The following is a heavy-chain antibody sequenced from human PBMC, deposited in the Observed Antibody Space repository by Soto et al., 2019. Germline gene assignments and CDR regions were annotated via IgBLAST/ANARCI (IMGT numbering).Heavy chain of an antibody. V-gene: IGHV1-18*01. CDR3: ARDSSEYYDILTGWLARVANDY. CDR2: ISAHNGNT. CDR1: GYTFTSYG. Sequence: QVQLVQSGAEVKKPGASVKVSCKASGYTFTSYGISWVRQAPGQGLEWMGWISAHNGNTNYAQKLQGRVTVTTDTSTSTAYMELRSLRSDDTAVYYCARDSSEYYDILTGWLARVANDYWGQGTLVTVSS. D-gene: IGHD3-9*01. J-gene: IGHJ4*02.